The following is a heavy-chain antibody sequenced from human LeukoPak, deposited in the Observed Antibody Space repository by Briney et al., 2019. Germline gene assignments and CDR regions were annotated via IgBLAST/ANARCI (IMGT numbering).Heavy chain of an antibody. CDR1: GGSISSYY. Sequence: SETLSLTCTVSGGSISSYYWSWIRQPPGKGLEWIGYIYYSGSTNYNPSLKSRVTISVDTSKNQFSLKLSSVTAADTAVYYCARVRYSSSWYDWFDPWGQGTLVTVSS. CDR2: IYYSGST. J-gene: IGHJ5*02. V-gene: IGHV4-59*01. D-gene: IGHD6-13*01. CDR3: ARVRYSSSWYDWFDP.